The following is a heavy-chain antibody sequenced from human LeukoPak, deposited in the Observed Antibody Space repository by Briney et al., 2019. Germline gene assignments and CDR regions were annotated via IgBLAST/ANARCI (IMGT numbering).Heavy chain of an antibody. CDR2: IYYSGST. D-gene: IGHD3-3*01. CDR3: ASNYYDFWSGYYSPPGPAFDY. V-gene: IGHV4-39*01. J-gene: IGHJ4*02. CDR1: GGSISSSSYY. Sequence: SETLSLTCTVSGGSISSSSYYWGWIRRPPGKGLEWIGSIYYSGSTYYNPSLKSRVTISVDTSKNQFSLKLSSVTAADTAVYYCASNYYDFWSGYYSPPGPAFDYWGQGTLVTVSS.